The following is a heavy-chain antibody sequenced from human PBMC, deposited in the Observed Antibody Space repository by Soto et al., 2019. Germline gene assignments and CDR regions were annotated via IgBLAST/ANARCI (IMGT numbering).Heavy chain of an antibody. D-gene: IGHD2-15*01. V-gene: IGHV3-33*08. CDR1: GLTFNTYG. J-gene: IGHJ6*02. Sequence: GGSLRLSCTTSGLTFNTYGMHWVRQAPGKGLEWVAIIWYDGSNKYYADSVKGRFTISRDNSRNTLYLQMNSLGAEDTALYYCARADCTGAYCYSWPFNYGVDVWGQGTTVTVSS. CDR2: IWYDGSNK. CDR3: ARADCTGAYCYSWPFNYGVDV.